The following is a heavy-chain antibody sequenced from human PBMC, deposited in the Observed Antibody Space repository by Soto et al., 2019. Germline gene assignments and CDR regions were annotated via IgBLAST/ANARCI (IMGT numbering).Heavy chain of an antibody. CDR3: ARNLPGIAAAGPYYYYYMDV. J-gene: IGHJ6*03. D-gene: IGHD6-13*01. V-gene: IGHV1-3*01. CDR2: INAGNGNT. Sequence: VASVKVSCKASGYTFTSYAMHWVRQAPGQRLEWMGWINAGNGNTKYSQKFQGRVTITRDTSASTAYMELSSLRSEDTAVYYCARNLPGIAAAGPYYYYYMDVWGKGTTVTVSS. CDR1: GYTFTSYA.